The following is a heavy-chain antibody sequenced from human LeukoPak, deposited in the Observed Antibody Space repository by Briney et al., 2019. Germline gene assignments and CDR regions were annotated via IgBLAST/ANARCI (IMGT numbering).Heavy chain of an antibody. Sequence: GGSLRLSCAASGFTFSSYGMHWVRQAPGKGLEWVAFIRYDGSTKYYADSVKGRFTISRDNSKNTLYLQMNSLRAEDTAVYYCAKGCGYSYGYYFDYWGQGTLVTVSS. D-gene: IGHD5-18*01. CDR3: AKGCGYSYGYYFDY. V-gene: IGHV3-30*02. CDR2: IRYDGSTK. J-gene: IGHJ4*02. CDR1: GFTFSSYG.